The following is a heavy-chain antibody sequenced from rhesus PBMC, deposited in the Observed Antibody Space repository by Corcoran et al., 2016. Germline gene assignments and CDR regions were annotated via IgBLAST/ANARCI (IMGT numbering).Heavy chain of an antibody. Sequence: QLQLQESGPGLVKPSETLSVTCAVSGGSISSSYWSWIRQAPGKGREWFGYIYGRGITTNYNPSLKSRCTLSVDTSKNQLSLKLSSVTAADTAVYYCARGYSNYGLDSWGQGVVVTVSS. J-gene: IGHJ6*01. CDR3: ARGYSNYGLDS. CDR1: GGSISSSY. D-gene: IGHD5-30*01. CDR2: IYGRGITT. V-gene: IGHV4-169*01.